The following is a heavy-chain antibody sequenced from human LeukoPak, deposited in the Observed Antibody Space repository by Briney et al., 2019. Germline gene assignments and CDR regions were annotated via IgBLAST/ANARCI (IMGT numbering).Heavy chain of an antibody. J-gene: IGHJ4*02. D-gene: IGHD3-10*01. Sequence: TWVRQHPGKGLEWIGYIYYSGSTYYNPSLKSRVTISVDTSKNQFSLKLSSVTAADTAVYYCATTRTMVRGVFDYWGQGTLVTVSS. CDR3: ATTRTMVRGVFDY. CDR2: IYYSGST. V-gene: IGHV4-31*02.